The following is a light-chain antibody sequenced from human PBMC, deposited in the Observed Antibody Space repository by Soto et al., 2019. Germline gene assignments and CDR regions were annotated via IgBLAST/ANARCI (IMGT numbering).Light chain of an antibody. V-gene: IGLV4-69*01. CDR2: LNSDGSH. J-gene: IGLJ2*01. CDR3: QTWGTGILV. Sequence: QLVLTQSPSASASLGDSVKLTCTLSSGHSSYAIAWHQQQPEKGPRYLMKLNSDGSHSKGDGIPDRFSGSSSGAERYLTISSLQSEDEADYYCQTWGTGILVFGGGTKLTVL. CDR1: SGHSSYA.